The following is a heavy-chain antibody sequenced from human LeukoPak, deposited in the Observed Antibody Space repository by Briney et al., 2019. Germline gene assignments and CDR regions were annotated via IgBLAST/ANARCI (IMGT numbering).Heavy chain of an antibody. CDR1: GFTFSSYT. V-gene: IGHV3-21*01. J-gene: IGHJ4*02. CDR2: ISGSNSYI. CDR3: AKDRYSYAFEYFES. Sequence: PGGSLRLSCAASGFTFSSYTMHWIRQAPGKGLEWVSSISGSNSYIFYADSVKGRFTVSRDNAKDSLYLQMNSLRAEDTAVYYCAKDRYSYAFEYFESWGQGTLVTVSS. D-gene: IGHD3-16*01.